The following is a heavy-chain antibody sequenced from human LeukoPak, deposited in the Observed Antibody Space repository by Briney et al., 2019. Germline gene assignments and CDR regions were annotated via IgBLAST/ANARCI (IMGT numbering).Heavy chain of an antibody. CDR2: IIPIFGTA. CDR3: ARGGVVDWFDP. V-gene: IGHV1-69*05. CDR1: GGTFSSYA. Sequence: EASVTVSCKASGGTFSSYAISWVRQAPGQGLEWMGGIIPIFGTANYAQKFQGRVTITTDESTSTAYMELSSLRSEDTAVYYCARGGVVDWFDPWGQGTLVTVSS. D-gene: IGHD2-15*01. J-gene: IGHJ5*02.